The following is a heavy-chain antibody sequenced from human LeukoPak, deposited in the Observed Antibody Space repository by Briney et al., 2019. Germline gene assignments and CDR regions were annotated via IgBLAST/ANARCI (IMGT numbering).Heavy chain of an antibody. V-gene: IGHV3-23*01. J-gene: IGHJ4*02. CDR3: ARGVGYNYRLYHFDY. CDR1: GFTFSSYA. D-gene: IGHD5-24*01. CDR2: ISGSGGST. Sequence: GGSLRLSCAASGFTFSSYAMSWVRQAPGKGLEWVSAISGSGGSTYYADSVKGRFTISRDNSKNTLYLQMNSLRAEDTAVYYCARGVGYNYRLYHFDYWGQGTLVTVSS.